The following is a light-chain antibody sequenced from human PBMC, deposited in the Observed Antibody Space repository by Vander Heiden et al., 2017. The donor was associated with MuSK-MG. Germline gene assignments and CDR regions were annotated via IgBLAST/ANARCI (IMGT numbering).Light chain of an antibody. J-gene: IGKJ3*01. CDR1: QDIRNN. Sequence: DIQMTQSPSSLSASVGDRVTITCQASQDIRNNLNWFQQKAGKAPNLLIYDASNLKTGVPSRFSGSGSGTDFTFTISSLQPEDIATYYCQQDVRLPITFGPGTEVEIK. CDR3: QQDVRLPIT. V-gene: IGKV1-33*01. CDR2: DAS.